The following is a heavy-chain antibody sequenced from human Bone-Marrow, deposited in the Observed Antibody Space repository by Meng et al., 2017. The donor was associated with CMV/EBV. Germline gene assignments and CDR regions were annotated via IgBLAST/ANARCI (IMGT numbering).Heavy chain of an antibody. CDR1: GFTFSSYA. J-gene: IGHJ6*02. Sequence: GESLKISCAASGFTFSSYAMHWVRQAPGKGLEWVAVISYDGSNKYYADSVKGRFTISRDNSKNTLYLQMNSLRAEDTAVFYCAKDSLLTSCYTCYYGMDVWGQGNTVTVPS. CDR3: AKDSLLTSCYTCYYGMDV. V-gene: IGHV3-30-3*01. CDR2: ISYDGSNK. D-gene: IGHD2-2*02.